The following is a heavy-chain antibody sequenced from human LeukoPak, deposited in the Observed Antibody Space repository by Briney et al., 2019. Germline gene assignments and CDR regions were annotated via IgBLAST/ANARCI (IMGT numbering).Heavy chain of an antibody. CDR3: ARVAYDYVWGSYSHYFDY. V-gene: IGHV1-46*01. J-gene: IGHJ4*02. CDR2: IKPSGGST. D-gene: IGHD3-16*01. Sequence: GASVKVSCKASGYTFTRYYMHWVRQAPGQGLEWMGIIKPSGGSTSYAQKFQGRVTMTRDTSTSTVYMELSSLRSEDTAVYYCARVAYDYVWGSYSHYFDYWGQGPLVTVSS. CDR1: GYTFTRYY.